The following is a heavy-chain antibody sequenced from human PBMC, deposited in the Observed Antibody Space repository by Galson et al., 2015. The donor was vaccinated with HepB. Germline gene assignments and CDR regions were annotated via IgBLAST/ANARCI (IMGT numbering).Heavy chain of an antibody. Sequence: SLRLSCAASGLTVSSNYMTWVRQAPGKGLEWVSIIYSNGYTYYADSVKGRFTISRDNSKNTLYLQMSSLRAEDTAVYYCASRSPSGRNCDYWGQGTLVTVSS. CDR1: GLTVSSNY. CDR2: IYSNGYT. D-gene: IGHD1-26*01. CDR3: ASRSPSGRNCDY. V-gene: IGHV3-66*02. J-gene: IGHJ4*02.